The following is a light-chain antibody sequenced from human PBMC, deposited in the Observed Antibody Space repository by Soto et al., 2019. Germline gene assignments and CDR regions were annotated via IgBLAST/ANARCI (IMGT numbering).Light chain of an antibody. V-gene: IGKV3D-15*01. CDR3: QQYVHWPPGT. CDR2: DAS. CDR1: QSVSSY. J-gene: IGKJ1*01. Sequence: EIGLTQCPATLSLSPGERATLSWRASQSVSSYLAWYQQKPGQAPRLLIYDASNRATGIPARFSGSGSGTEFTLTISSLQSEDVGVYYCQQYVHWPPGTFGQGTKVDIK.